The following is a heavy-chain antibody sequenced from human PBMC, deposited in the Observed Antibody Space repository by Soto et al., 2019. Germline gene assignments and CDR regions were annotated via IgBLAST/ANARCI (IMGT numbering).Heavy chain of an antibody. CDR3: ARVIVVVPAARAWFDP. D-gene: IGHD2-2*01. CDR1: GGSISSYY. J-gene: IGHJ5*02. Sequence: QVQLQESGPGLVKPSETLSLTCTVSGGSISSYYWSWIRQPPGKGLEWIGYIYYSGSTNYNPSLKSRVTISVDTSKNQFSLKLSSVTAADTAVYYCARVIVVVPAARAWFDPWGQGTLVTVSS. CDR2: IYYSGST. V-gene: IGHV4-59*01.